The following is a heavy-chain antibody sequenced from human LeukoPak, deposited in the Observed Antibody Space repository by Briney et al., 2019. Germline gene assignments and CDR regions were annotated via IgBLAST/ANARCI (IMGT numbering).Heavy chain of an antibody. CDR1: GFTFSSYA. CDR2: ISYDGSNK. Sequence: PGRSLRLSCAASGFTFSSYAMHWVRQAPGKGLEWVAVISYDGSNKYYADSVKGRFTISRDNSKNTLYLQMNSLRAEDTAVYYCARDYYGSGRHDYWGQGTLVTVSS. V-gene: IGHV3-30*04. J-gene: IGHJ4*02. CDR3: ARDYYGSGRHDY. D-gene: IGHD3-10*01.